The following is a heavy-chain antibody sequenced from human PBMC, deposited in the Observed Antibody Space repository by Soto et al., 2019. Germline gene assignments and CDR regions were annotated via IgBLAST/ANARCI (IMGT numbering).Heavy chain of an antibody. J-gene: IGHJ6*03. CDR3: ARDLGSGWPQYYYYYMDV. Sequence: SVKVSCKASGGTFSSYTISWVRQAPGQGLEWMGRIIPILGIANYAQKFQGRVTITADKSTSTAYMELSSLRSEDTAVYYCARDLGSGWPQYYYYYMDVWGKGTTVTVSS. D-gene: IGHD6-19*01. CDR2: IIPILGIA. V-gene: IGHV1-69*04. CDR1: GGTFSSYT.